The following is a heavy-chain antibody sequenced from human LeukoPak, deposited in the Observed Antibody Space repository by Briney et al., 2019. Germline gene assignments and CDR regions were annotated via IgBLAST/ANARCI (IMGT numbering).Heavy chain of an antibody. V-gene: IGHV1-2*02. J-gene: IGHJ6*03. CDR2: INPNSGGT. CDR3: ARETTDYYYYYYMDV. CDR1: GYTFTGYY. Sequence: ASVKVSCKASGYTFTGYYMHWVRQAPGQGLEWMGWINPNSGGTNYAQKFQGRVTVTRDTSISTAYMELSRLRSDDTAVYYCARETTDYYYYYYMDVWGKGTTVTVSS. D-gene: IGHD4-11*01.